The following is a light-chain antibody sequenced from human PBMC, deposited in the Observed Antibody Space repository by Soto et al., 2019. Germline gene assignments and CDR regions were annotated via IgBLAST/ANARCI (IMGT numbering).Light chain of an antibody. CDR1: DNIERW. Sequence: IQMTQCPSTLSASVGDRVTITCRASDNIERWMAWYQQKPGKAPSLPIFDASTLHSGVPSRFSGSGSGTDFTLTISSLQPDDFATYYCQQFAISTTFAPGIKVEIX. CDR3: QQFAISTT. CDR2: DAS. V-gene: IGKV1-5*01. J-gene: IGKJ1*01.